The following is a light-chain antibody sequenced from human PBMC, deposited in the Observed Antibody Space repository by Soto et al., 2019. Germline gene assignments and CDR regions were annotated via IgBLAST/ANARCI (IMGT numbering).Light chain of an antibody. CDR3: GTWDSSLSAGWV. CDR2: ENN. Sequence: QSVLTQPPSVSAAPGQKVTISCSGSSSNIGNNYVSWYQQLPGTAPKLLIYENNKRPSGIPDRFSGSKSGTSATLGITGLQTGDEDDYYCGTWDSSLSAGWVFGGGTKLTVL. CDR1: SSNIGNNY. V-gene: IGLV1-51*02. J-gene: IGLJ3*02.